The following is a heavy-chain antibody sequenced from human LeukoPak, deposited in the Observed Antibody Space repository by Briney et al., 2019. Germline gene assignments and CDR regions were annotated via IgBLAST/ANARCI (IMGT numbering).Heavy chain of an antibody. CDR1: GGSFSGYY. J-gene: IGHJ4*02. CDR3: ARTLSSWAPAFDY. CDR2: INHSGST. V-gene: IGHV4-34*01. D-gene: IGHD6-13*01. Sequence: SETLSLTCAVYGGSFSGYYWSWIRQPPGKGREWIGEINHSGSTNYNPPLKSRVTISVDTSKNQFSLKLSSVTAADTAVYYCARTLSSWAPAFDYWGQGTLVTVSS.